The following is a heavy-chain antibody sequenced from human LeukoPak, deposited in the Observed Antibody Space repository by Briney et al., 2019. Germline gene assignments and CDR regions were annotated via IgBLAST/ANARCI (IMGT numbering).Heavy chain of an antibody. J-gene: IGHJ4*02. CDR2: ISWNSGSI. CDR1: GFTFDDYA. V-gene: IGHV3-9*01. D-gene: IGHD6-19*01. Sequence: GGSLRLSCAASGFTFDDYAMHWVRQAPGKGLEWVSGISWNSGSIGYADSVKGRFTISRDNAKNSLYLQMNSLRAEDTAVYYCASGDYSSGWYLDYWGQGTLATVSS. CDR3: ASGDYSSGWYLDY.